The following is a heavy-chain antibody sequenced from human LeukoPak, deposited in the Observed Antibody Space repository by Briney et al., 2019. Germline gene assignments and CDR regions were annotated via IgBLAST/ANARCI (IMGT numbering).Heavy chain of an antibody. V-gene: IGHV4-34*01. CDR2: INHNGDT. CDR3: ARVNKRYCSGGSCYFFDY. Sequence: SETLSLTCVVYGGSFSGNYWSWIRQPPGKGLEWIGEINHNGDTNYSPSLKSRVTTSVDTSKNQFSLKLSSVTAADTAVYYCARVNKRYCSGGSCYFFDYWGQGTLVTVPS. CDR1: GGSFSGNY. D-gene: IGHD2-15*01. J-gene: IGHJ4*02.